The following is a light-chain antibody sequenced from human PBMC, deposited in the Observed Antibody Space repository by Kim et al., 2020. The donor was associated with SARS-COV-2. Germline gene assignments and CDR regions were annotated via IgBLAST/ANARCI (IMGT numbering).Light chain of an antibody. CDR1: NIGSEN. CDR2: RDT. J-gene: IGLJ3*02. Sequence: SYELTQPLSVSVSLGQTARITCGGDNIGSENVHWYQQKPGQAPVLVIYRDTKRPSGIPERLSGSNSGNTATLTITRAQAGDEADYYCQVWDSSAGVFGGG. CDR3: QVWDSSAGV. V-gene: IGLV3-9*01.